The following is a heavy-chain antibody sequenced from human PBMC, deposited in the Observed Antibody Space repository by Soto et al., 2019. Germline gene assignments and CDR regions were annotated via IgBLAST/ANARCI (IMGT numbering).Heavy chain of an antibody. V-gene: IGHV3-21*01. CDR2: ISSSSSYI. CDR3: ARDSCSGGSCYYFDY. D-gene: IGHD2-15*01. J-gene: IGHJ4*02. CDR1: GFTFSSYS. Sequence: EVQLVESGGGLVKPGGSLRLSCAASGFTFSSYSMNWVRQAPGKGLEWDSSISSSSSYIYYADSVKGRFTISRDNAKNSLYLQMNSLRAEDTAVYYCARDSCSGGSCYYFDYWGQGTLVTVSS.